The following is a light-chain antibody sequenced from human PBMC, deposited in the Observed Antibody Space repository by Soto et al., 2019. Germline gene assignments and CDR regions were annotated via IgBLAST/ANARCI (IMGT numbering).Light chain of an antibody. Sequence: DIQMTQSPSSLSASVGDRVTITCWASQSISNYLNWYQQKPGKAPNLLIYAASSLQSGVPSRFSGSGSGTDFTLTISSLQPEDFATYYCQQSYSTPLTFGGGTKVDIK. CDR3: QQSYSTPLT. CDR2: AAS. J-gene: IGKJ4*01. V-gene: IGKV1-39*01. CDR1: QSISNY.